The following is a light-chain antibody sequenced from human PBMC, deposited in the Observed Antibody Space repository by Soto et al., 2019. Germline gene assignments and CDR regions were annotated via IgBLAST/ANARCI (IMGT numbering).Light chain of an antibody. J-gene: IGKJ1*01. V-gene: IGKV1-5*01. CDR2: DAS. CDR3: QQYNSYSRT. CDR1: QSISSW. Sequence: DIQMTQSPSRLSASVGDRVTITCRASQSISSWLAWYQQKPGKAPKLLIYDASSLESGVPSRFSGSGSGTEFTLTISSLQPDDFATYYCQQYNSYSRTFGQGTKVDIK.